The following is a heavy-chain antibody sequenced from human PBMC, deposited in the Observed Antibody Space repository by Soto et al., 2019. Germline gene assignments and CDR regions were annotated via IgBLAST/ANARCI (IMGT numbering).Heavy chain of an antibody. CDR1: GFTFSSYA. Sequence: EVQLLESGGGLVQPGGSLRLSCAASGFTFSSYAMSWVRQAPGKGLEWVSAIRGSGGSTYYADSVKGRFTISRDNAKNTLYLQMSSLRAEDTAVYYCAKGFGESPPFDYWGQGTLVTVSS. CDR2: IRGSGGST. CDR3: AKGFGESPPFDY. D-gene: IGHD3-10*01. J-gene: IGHJ4*02. V-gene: IGHV3-23*01.